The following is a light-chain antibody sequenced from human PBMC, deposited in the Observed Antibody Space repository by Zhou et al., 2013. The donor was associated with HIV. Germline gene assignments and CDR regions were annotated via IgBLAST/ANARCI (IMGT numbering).Light chain of an antibody. CDR3: QHYGVSPYT. CDR1: HTVTSNY. Sequence: EIVLTQSPGTLSLSPGERATLSCRASHTVTSNYLAWYQHKPGQGPKVLIFGASTRANGIPGRFSGEWVVDESSLSPSADWSLKILSVYYCQHYGVSPYTFGRGPSWRS. V-gene: IGKV3-20*01. J-gene: IGKJ2*01. CDR2: GAS.